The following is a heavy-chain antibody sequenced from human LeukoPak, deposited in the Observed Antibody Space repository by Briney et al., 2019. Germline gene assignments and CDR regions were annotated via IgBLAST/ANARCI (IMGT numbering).Heavy chain of an antibody. Sequence: PGMALRLSCAASGFTFDDYAMHWVRQAPGKGLEWVSAITWNSGGVAYADSVKGRFTISRDNAKTSLYLQMNNLRTEDTALYYCAKEYSSGGYAIDYWGQGTLVSVSS. D-gene: IGHD6-19*01. CDR3: AKEYSSGGYAIDY. J-gene: IGHJ4*02. V-gene: IGHV3-9*01. CDR1: GFTFDDYA. CDR2: ITWNSGGV.